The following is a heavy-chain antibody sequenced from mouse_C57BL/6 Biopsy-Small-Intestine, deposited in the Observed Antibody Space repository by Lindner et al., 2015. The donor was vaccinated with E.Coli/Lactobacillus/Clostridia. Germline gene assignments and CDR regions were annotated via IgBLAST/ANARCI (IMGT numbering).Heavy chain of an antibody. D-gene: IGHD4-1*01. CDR1: GYTFTSCG. Sequence: VQLQESGPEVAGPGASVKLSCKASGYTFTSCGISWVKQRTGQGLEWIGEIYPRSGNAYYNERFKGEATLTADKSSSTAYMELRSLTSEDSAVYFCARNWDFDYWGQGTTLTVSS. CDR3: ARNWDFDY. V-gene: IGHV1-81*01. J-gene: IGHJ2*01. CDR2: IYPRSGNA.